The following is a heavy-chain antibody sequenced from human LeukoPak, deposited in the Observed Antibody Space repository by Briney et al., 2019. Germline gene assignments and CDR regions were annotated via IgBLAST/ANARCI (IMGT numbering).Heavy chain of an antibody. V-gene: IGHV3-30*02. J-gene: IGHJ4*02. D-gene: IGHD2-2*01. Sequence: GGSLRLSCAASGFTFSSYEMNWVRQAPGKGLEWVAFIRYDGSNKYYADSVKGRFTISRDNSKNTLYLQMNSLRAEDTAVYYCAKDPRTKYCSSTSCSHLDYWGQGTLVTVSS. CDR1: GFTFSSYE. CDR3: AKDPRTKYCSSTSCSHLDY. CDR2: IRYDGSNK.